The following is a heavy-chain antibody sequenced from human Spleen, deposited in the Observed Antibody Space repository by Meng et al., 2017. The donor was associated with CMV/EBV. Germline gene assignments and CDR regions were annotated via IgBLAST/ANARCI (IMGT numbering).Heavy chain of an antibody. V-gene: IGHV3-15*01. CDR1: GFTFSTAW. D-gene: IGHD2-8*01. J-gene: IGHJ4*02. CDR2: IKGRSDGGAT. Sequence: RLSCAASGFTFSTAWMSWVRQAPGQGPEWIGRIKGRSDGGATHYAASVTGRFTISRDDSKNTIFLQMNNLKAEDTAVYYCTTRANGYWGQGTLVTVSS. CDR3: TTRANGY.